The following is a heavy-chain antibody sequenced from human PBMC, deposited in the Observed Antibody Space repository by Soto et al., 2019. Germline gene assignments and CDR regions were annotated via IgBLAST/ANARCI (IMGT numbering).Heavy chain of an antibody. D-gene: IGHD3-10*01. CDR2: IYYSGST. J-gene: IGHJ3*02. Sequence: SETLSLTCTVSGGSISSYYWSWIRQPPGKGLEWIGYIYYSGSTNYNPSLKSRVTISVDTSKNQFSLKLSSVTAADTAVYYCARVWGGAFDIWGQGTMVTGSS. CDR3: ARVWGGAFDI. CDR1: GGSISSYY. V-gene: IGHV4-59*01.